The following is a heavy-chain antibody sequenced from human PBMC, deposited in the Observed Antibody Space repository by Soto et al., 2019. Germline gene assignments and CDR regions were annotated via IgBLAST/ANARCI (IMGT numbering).Heavy chain of an antibody. CDR1: GFIFSDHA. V-gene: IGHV3-23*01. CDR3: VKGMNYYYYYMDV. J-gene: IGHJ6*03. CDR2: ISGSGGKT. Sequence: EVQLLESGGGFVPPGGSLRLSCAASGFIFSDHAMTWVRQAPGKGLEWVSAISGSGGKTYYADSVKGRFTISRDSSQNMMSLQMSGLRAEDTAIYYCVKGMNYYYYYMDVWGNGTTVTVSS.